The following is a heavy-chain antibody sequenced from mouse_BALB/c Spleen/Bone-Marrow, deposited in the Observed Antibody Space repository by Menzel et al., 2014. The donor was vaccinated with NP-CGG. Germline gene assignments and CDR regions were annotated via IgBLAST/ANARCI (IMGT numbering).Heavy chain of an antibody. V-gene: IGHV5-17*02. CDR3: ARFYYCSSYKNWYFDV. J-gene: IGHJ1*01. D-gene: IGHD1-1*01. CDR2: INSGSGTI. Sequence: EVMLVESGGGLVQPGGSRKLSCAASGFTFSSFGTHWVRQAPEKGLEWVAYINSGSGTIYYADTVKGRFTISRDNPKNTLFLQMTSLRSEDTAMYYCARFYYCSSYKNWYFDVWGAGTTVTVSS. CDR1: GFTFSSFG.